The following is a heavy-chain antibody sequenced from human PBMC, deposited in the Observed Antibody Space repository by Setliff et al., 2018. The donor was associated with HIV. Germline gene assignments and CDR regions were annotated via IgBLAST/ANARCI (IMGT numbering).Heavy chain of an antibody. CDR2: INHSGST. CDR3: ARLRLLYYYYYMDV. J-gene: IGHJ6*03. V-gene: IGHV4-34*01. Sequence: TETLSLTCAVYGGSFSGYYWSWIRQPPGKGLEWIGEINHSGSTNYNPSLKSRVTISVDTSKNQFSLKLSSVTAADTAVYYCARLRLLYYYYYMDVWGKGTTVTVSS. CDR1: GGSFSGYY.